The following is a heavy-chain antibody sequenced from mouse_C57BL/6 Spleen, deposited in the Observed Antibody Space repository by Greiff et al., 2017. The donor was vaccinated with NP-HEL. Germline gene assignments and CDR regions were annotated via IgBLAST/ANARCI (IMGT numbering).Heavy chain of an antibody. V-gene: IGHV1-18*01. J-gene: IGHJ3*01. CDR3: ARYDYGSSYAFAY. CDR2: INPNNGGT. Sequence: EVQLQQSGPELVKPGASVKIPCKASGYTFTDYNMDWVKQSHGKSLEWIGDINPNNGGTIYNQKFKGKATLTVDKSSSTAYMELRSLTSEDTAVYYCARYDYGSSYAFAYWGQGTLVTVSA. CDR1: GYTFTDYN. D-gene: IGHD1-1*01.